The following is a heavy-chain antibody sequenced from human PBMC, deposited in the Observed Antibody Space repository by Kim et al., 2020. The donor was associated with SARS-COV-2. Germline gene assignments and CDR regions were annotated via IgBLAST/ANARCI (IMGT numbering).Heavy chain of an antibody. CDR3: ATYYDSVGYYGGSRLFDH. CDR1: GGSISSSTYY. D-gene: IGHD3-22*01. Sequence: SETLSLTCTVSGGSISSSTYYWGWIRQPPGKGLEWIGSIYYSGSTYYNPSLKSRVIISVDTSKNQFSLKLSSVTAADTAVYYCATYYDSVGYYGGSRLFDHWGQGTLVTVSS. J-gene: IGHJ4*02. CDR2: IYYSGST. V-gene: IGHV4-39*01.